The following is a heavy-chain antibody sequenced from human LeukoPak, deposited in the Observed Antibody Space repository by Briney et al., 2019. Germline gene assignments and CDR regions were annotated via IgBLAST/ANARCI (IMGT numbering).Heavy chain of an antibody. CDR2: ISYDGSNK. V-gene: IGHV3-30-3*01. J-gene: IGHJ6*02. D-gene: IGHD3-3*01. CDR1: GFTFSSYA. CDR3: ARNSNYYDFWSGYYRGKDLYYYYYGMDV. Sequence: PGGSLRLSCAASGFTFSSYAMHWVRQAPGKGLEWVAVISYDGSNKYYADSVKGRFTISRDNSKNTLYLQMNSLRAEDTAVYYCARNSNYYDFWSGYYRGKDLYYYYYGMDVWGQGTTVTVSS.